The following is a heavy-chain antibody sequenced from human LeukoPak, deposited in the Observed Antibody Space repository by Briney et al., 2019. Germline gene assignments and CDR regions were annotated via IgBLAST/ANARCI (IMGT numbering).Heavy chain of an antibody. CDR1: GGSISSYY. V-gene: IGHV4-4*07. J-gene: IGHJ4*02. D-gene: IGHD3-9*01. Sequence: SETLSLTCTVSGGSISSYYWSWIRQPAGKGLEWIGRISGSGSTDYNASLKSRVTMSVDTSKNQLSLKVIFVTAADTAVYYCARSKDILTGYCFDYWGQGTLVTVSS. CDR2: ISGSGST. CDR3: ARSKDILTGYCFDY.